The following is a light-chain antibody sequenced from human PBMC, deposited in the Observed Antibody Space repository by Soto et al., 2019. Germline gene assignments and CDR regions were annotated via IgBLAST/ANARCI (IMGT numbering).Light chain of an antibody. Sequence: QSVLTQSPSASGTPGQRVTISCSGSSSNIGSNTVNWYQQLPGTAPKLLIYSNNQRPSGVPDRFSGSKSGTSASLAISGLQSEDEADYYCAAWDDSLEGVFGTGTKVTVL. V-gene: IGLV1-44*01. J-gene: IGLJ1*01. CDR2: SNN. CDR1: SSNIGSNT. CDR3: AAWDDSLEGV.